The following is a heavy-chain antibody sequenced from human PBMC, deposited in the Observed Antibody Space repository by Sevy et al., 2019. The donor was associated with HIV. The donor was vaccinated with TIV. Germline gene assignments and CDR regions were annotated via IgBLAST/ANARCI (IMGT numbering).Heavy chain of an antibody. D-gene: IGHD1-26*01. CDR1: GYTFSPYW. Sequence: GESLKISCKGSGYTFSPYWIAWVRQMPGQGLEWMGIILPSDSDTEYSPSFQGHVTISVDKSINTVYLQWSSLKASDSAMYYCARQGDLDYFGYWGQGTLVTVSS. V-gene: IGHV5-51*01. CDR3: ARQGDLDYFGY. CDR2: ILPSDSDT. J-gene: IGHJ4*02.